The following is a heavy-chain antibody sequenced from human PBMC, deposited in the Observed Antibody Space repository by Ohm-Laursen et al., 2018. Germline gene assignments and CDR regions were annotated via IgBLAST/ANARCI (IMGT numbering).Heavy chain of an antibody. CDR3: ARPYCGGNCSDPIDS. CDR1: GFTFDDYA. CDR2: INFSGRYI. V-gene: IGHV3-21*01. Sequence: SLRLSCAAPGFTFDDYAMHWVRQAPGKGLEWVSSINFSGRYIYYADSVKGRFTISRDNAKKSLFLQMNSLRVEDTAVYYCARPYCGGNCSDPIDSWGQGTLVTVSS. D-gene: IGHD2-21*02. J-gene: IGHJ4*02.